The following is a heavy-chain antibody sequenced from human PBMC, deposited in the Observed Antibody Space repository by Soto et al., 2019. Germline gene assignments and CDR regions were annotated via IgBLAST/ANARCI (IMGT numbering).Heavy chain of an antibody. J-gene: IGHJ3*02. V-gene: IGHV1-18*01. CDR3: ASEQRAYWDQNNSGWNGAIDI. CDR1: GYTFTSYG. D-gene: IGHD6-19*01. CDR2: VSTYNGNT. Sequence: QLQMVQSGSEVKKPGASVKVSRKASGYTFTSYGVTWVRQAPGQGLEWMGWVSTYNGNTNYAQTLQGRVTMNKETSTTTAYMELRSLRSDDTAVYYCASEQRAYWDQNNSGWNGAIDIWGQGPKVNVSS.